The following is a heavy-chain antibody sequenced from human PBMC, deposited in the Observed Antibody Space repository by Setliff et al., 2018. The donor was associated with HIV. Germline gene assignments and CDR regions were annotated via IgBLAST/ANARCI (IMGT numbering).Heavy chain of an antibody. CDR1: GFTFSSYS. J-gene: IGHJ5*02. CDR3: ARVLLRTNPLYGVASDWFDP. V-gene: IGHV3-21*04. Sequence: GGSLRLSCAASGFTFSSYSMHWVRQAPGKGLEWVSSITDSSTYIYYADSLKGRFTSSRDNAKSSLFLQMSGLRPEDTAVYYCARVLLRTNPLYGVASDWFDPWGQGTLVTVSS. CDR2: ITDSSTYI. D-gene: IGHD2-8*01.